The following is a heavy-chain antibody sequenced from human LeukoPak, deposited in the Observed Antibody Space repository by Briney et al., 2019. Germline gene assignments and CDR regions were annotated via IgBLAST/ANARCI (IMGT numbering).Heavy chain of an antibody. J-gene: IGHJ5*02. V-gene: IGHV3-23*01. CDR2: IFGSGTGT. CDR3: AKAGQQLASPYNWFDP. CDR1: GFTFSSYA. Sequence: GGSLRLSCAASGFTFSSYAMSWVRQAPGKGLEWVSRIFGSGTGTHYADSVKGRFTISRDNSKNTLYLQMNSLRAEDTAVYYCAKAGQQLASPYNWFDPWGQGTLVTVSS. D-gene: IGHD1-1*01.